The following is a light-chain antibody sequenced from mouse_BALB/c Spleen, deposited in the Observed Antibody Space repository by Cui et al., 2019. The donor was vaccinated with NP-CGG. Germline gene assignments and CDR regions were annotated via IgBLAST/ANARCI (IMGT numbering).Light chain of an antibody. V-gene: IGLV1*01. Sequence: QAVVTQESARTTSPGERVTLTCRSSTGAVTTSNYANWVQEKPDHLFTGLIGGTNNRAPGVPARFSGFLIGDKAALTITGAQTEDEAIYFCALWYSNHWVFGGGTKLTVL. J-gene: IGLJ1*01. CDR1: TGAVTTSNY. CDR3: ALWYSNHWV. CDR2: GTN.